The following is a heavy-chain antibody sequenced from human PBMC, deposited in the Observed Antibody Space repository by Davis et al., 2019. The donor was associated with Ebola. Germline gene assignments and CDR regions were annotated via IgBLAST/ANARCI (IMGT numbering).Heavy chain of an antibody. CDR3: ARDPGYYYYYYGMDV. CDR1: GFTFSSYS. CDR2: ISSSSSTI. V-gene: IGHV3-48*02. J-gene: IGHJ6*02. D-gene: IGHD3-10*01. Sequence: GESLKISCAASGFTFSSYSMNWVRQAPGKGLEWVSYISSSSSTIYYADSVKGRFTISRDNAKNSLYLQMNSLRDEDTAVYYCARDPGYYYYYYGMDVWGQGTTVTVSS.